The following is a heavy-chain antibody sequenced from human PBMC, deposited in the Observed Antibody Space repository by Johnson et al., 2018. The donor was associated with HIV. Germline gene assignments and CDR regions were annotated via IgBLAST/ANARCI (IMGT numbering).Heavy chain of an antibody. CDR3: AAGFCPASSVLELGDNVRGLLGLRWAM. D-gene: IGHD6-13*01. CDR1: GFMFDDYC. CDR2: INWNGGST. J-gene: IGHJ1*01. Sequence: VQLVESGGGVVRPGGSLRLSCTASGFMFDDYCMYWVRQAPGKGLEWVSGINWNGGSTGYADSMKGRFTISRDNAKNSLYLQMNVLLCKRARFSSIAAGFCPASSVLELGDNVRGLLGLRWAMWG. V-gene: IGHV3-20*01.